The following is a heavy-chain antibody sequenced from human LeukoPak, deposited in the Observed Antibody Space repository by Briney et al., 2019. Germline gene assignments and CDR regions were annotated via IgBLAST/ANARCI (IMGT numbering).Heavy chain of an antibody. J-gene: IGHJ4*02. CDR1: GFTFRDYA. CDR3: TRASWAGGLDY. Sequence: QSGGSLRLSCKTSGFTFRDYALSWVRQAPGKGLEWLGFVRAKLYGGTTEDAASVKGRFTISRDDSKSIAYLQMNSLRTADTAVYYCTRASWAGGLDYWGQGTPVTVSS. CDR2: VRAKLYGGTT. D-gene: IGHD2-15*01. V-gene: IGHV3-49*04.